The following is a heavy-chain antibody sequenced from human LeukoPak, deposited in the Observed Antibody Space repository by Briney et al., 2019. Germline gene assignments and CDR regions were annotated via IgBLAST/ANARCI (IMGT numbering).Heavy chain of an antibody. V-gene: IGHV4-4*07. Sequence: SETLSLTCTVSGGSISSYYWSWIRQPAGKGLEWIGRIYTSGSTNYNPSLKSRVTMSVDTSKNQFSLKLSSVTAADTAVYYCARDLSPFSMVRGVIIPYYYYYMDVWGKGTTVTISS. CDR2: IYTSGST. CDR3: ARDLSPFSMVRGVIIPYYYYYMDV. J-gene: IGHJ6*03. D-gene: IGHD3-10*01. CDR1: GGSISSYY.